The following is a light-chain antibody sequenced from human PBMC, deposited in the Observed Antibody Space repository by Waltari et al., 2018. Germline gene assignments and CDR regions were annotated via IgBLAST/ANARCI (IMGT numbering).Light chain of an antibody. V-gene: IGKV3-15*01. J-gene: IGKJ4*01. CDR2: DAS. Sequence: EIVMTQSPATLSVSPGERATLPCTASQSVSSNLAWYQQKPGQAPRLLIYDASTRATGIPARFSGSGSGTEFTLTISSLQSEDFAVYYCQQYNNWPLTFGGGTKVEIK. CDR1: QSVSSN. CDR3: QQYNNWPLT.